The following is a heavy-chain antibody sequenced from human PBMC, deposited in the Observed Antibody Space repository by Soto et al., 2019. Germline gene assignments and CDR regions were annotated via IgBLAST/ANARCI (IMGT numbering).Heavy chain of an antibody. CDR3: AKLGAYYDILTGYYNVSNAFDI. J-gene: IGHJ3*02. Sequence: GESLKISCAASGFTFSSYAMSWVRQAPGKGLEWVSAISGSGGSTYYADSVKGRFTIARDNSKNTLYLQMNSLRAEDTAVYYCAKLGAYYDILTGYYNVSNAFDIWGQGTMVTVSS. V-gene: IGHV3-23*01. CDR1: GFTFSSYA. CDR2: ISGSGGST. D-gene: IGHD3-9*01.